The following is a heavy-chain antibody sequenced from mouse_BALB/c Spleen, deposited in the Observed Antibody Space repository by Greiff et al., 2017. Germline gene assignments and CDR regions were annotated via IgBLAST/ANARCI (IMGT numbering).Heavy chain of an antibody. J-gene: IGHJ2*01. CDR3: ARPDYRYDGYYFDY. CDR1: GYTFTSYY. Sequence: VKLVESGPELVKPGASVKMSCKASGYTFTSYYIHWVKQRPGQGLEWIGWSYPGDGSTKYNEKFKGKTTLTADKSSSTAYMLLSSLTSEDSAIYFCARPDYRYDGYYFDYWGQGTTLTVSS. V-gene: IGHV1S56*01. D-gene: IGHD2-14*01. CDR2: SYPGDGST.